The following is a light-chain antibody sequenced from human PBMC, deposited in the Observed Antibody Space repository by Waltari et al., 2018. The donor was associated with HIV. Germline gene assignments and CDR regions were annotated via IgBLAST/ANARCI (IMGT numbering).Light chain of an antibody. Sequence: QSALAQPPSASGSVGQSVTISCTGTSSDVGAYNYVSWYQQHPGKSPKLIIYDVTKRPSGVPDRCSGSKSGNTASLTVSGLQGEDEADYYCSSYADSDTPVVFGGGTKLTVL. CDR3: SSYADSDTPVV. J-gene: IGLJ2*01. V-gene: IGLV2-8*01. CDR1: SSDVGAYNY. CDR2: DVT.